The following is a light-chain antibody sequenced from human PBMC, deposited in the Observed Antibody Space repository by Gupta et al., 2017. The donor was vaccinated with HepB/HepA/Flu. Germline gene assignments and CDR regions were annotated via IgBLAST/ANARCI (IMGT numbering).Light chain of an antibody. CDR1: ALTKEY. J-gene: IGLJ3*02. CDR2: KDT. CDR3: QSADSSGFYVV. Sequence: SYELAQPPSVSVSPGQTARLTCSGDALTKEYGYWYQQKPGQAPVLVIYKDTERPSGIHERFSGSSSGTAVTLIISGVQAEDEADYYCQSADSSGFYVVFGGGTKLTVL. V-gene: IGLV3-25*03.